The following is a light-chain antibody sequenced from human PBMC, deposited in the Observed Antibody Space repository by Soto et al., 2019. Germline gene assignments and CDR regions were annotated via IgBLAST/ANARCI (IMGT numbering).Light chain of an antibody. CDR2: GAS. Sequence: VTQSPGTLSLSPGERATLSWRASQSVSSSCLAWYHQKPGQAPMLLIYGASSRATGIPDRFSGSGSGTDFTLTISRLEPEDSAVYYCQQYNNWPPITFGQGTRLEIK. CDR1: QSVSSSC. CDR3: QQYNNWPPIT. V-gene: IGKV3-20*01. J-gene: IGKJ5*01.